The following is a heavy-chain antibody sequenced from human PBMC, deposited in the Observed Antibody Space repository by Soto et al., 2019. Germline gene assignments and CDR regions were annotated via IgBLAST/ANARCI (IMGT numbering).Heavy chain of an antibody. Sequence: QVQLVQSGAAVKKPGASVRVSCKASGYTFSRYGISWVRQAPGQGLEWMGWISGFNGNTKESEKLQGRVTLTTDTAANTADMELRGLRSDDTAVYYCARASAYSTPWSFDNWGQGTLVTVSS. V-gene: IGHV1-18*01. J-gene: IGHJ4*02. CDR1: GYTFSRYG. CDR2: ISGFNGNT. D-gene: IGHD6-13*01. CDR3: ARASAYSTPWSFDN.